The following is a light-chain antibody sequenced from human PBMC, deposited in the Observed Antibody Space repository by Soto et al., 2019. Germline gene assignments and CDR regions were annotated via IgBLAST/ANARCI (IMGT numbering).Light chain of an antibody. CDR1: QSISSSY. CDR3: QQSGSSPRT. V-gene: IGKV3-20*01. CDR2: GAS. J-gene: IGKJ1*01. Sequence: EIVLTQSPGTLSLSPGERATLSCRATQSISSSYLAWYQQTPGQAPRLLIYGASSRATDIPDRFSGSGSGTDFTLTISRLEPEDFAVYYCQQSGSSPRTFGQGTKVEIK.